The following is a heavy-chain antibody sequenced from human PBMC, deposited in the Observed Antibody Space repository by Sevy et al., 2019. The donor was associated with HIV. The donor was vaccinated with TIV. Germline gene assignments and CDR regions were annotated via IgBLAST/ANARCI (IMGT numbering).Heavy chain of an antibody. D-gene: IGHD1-26*01. CDR3: ASSVLDSGSRASAFDI. Sequence: GGSLRLSCAASGFTFSSYSMNWVRQAPGKGLEWVSSTSSSSSYIYYADSVKGRFTISRDNAKNSLYLQMNSLRAEDTAVYYCASSVLDSGSRASAFDIWGQGTMVTVSS. V-gene: IGHV3-21*01. J-gene: IGHJ3*02. CDR2: TSSSSSYI. CDR1: GFTFSSYS.